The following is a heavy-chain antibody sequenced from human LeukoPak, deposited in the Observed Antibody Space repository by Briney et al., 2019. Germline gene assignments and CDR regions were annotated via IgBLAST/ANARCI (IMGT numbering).Heavy chain of an antibody. CDR1: GGSFSGYY. J-gene: IGHJ5*02. Sequence: SETLSLTCAVYGGSFSGYYWSWIRQPPGKGLEWIGEINHSGSTNYNPSLKSRVTISVDTSKNQFSLKLSSVTAADMAVYYCARGSDSWFDPWGQGTLVTVSS. V-gene: IGHV4-34*01. CDR2: INHSGST. CDR3: ARGSDSWFDP.